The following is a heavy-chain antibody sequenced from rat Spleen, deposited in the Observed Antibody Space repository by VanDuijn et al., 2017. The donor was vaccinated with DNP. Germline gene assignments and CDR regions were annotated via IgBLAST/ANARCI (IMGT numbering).Heavy chain of an antibody. CDR2: ISYSGST. D-gene: IGHD1-11*01. Sequence: EVQLQESGPGLVKPSQSLSLTCSVTAYSITTNYWAWIRKFPGNKMEWVGHISYSGSTSYNPSLKSRISITRDTSKNQFFLQVNSVTTEDTATYYCARGATGDYWGQGVMVTVSS. CDR1: AYSITTNY. CDR3: ARGATGDY. V-gene: IGHV3-1*01. J-gene: IGHJ2*01.